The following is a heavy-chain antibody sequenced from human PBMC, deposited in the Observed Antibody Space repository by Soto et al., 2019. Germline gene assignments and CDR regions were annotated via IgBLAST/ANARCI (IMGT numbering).Heavy chain of an antibody. CDR1: GDTLTELS. V-gene: IGHV1-24*01. Sequence: ASVKVSCKVSGDTLTELSMHWVRQAPGKGLEWMGGFDPEDGETIYAQKFQGRVTMTEDTSTDTAYMELSSLRSEDTAVYYCATIFGRVGASYYYYGMDVWGQGTTVTVSS. J-gene: IGHJ6*02. CDR2: FDPEDGET. D-gene: IGHD1-26*01. CDR3: ATIFGRVGASYYYYGMDV.